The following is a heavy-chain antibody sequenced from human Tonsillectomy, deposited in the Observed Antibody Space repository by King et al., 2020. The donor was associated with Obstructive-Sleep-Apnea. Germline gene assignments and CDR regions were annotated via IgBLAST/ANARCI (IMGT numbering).Heavy chain of an antibody. CDR3: AKRVDTAMVFDY. Sequence: VQLVESWGGLVQPVGSLRLSCAASGFTVSNDAMSWVLQAQGKGLESFSAMNTGGGLTYYADSVKGRSTISRVNSKNTPYLQMNSLRAEDTAVYYCAKRVDTAMVFDYWGQGTLVTVSS. CDR1: GFTVSNDA. V-gene: IGHV3-23*04. D-gene: IGHD5-18*01. CDR2: MNTGGGLT. J-gene: IGHJ4*02.